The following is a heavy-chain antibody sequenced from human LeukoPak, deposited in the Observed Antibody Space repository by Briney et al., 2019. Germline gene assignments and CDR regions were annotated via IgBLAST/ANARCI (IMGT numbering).Heavy chain of an antibody. CDR3: AKDTQRDGYNKGLFDY. CDR2: FSGSGGST. Sequence: GGSLRLSCAASGFTFNTYAMSWVRQAPGKGLEWVSAFSGSGGSTYHADSVKGRFTISRDNSKNTLYLQLNSLRAEDTAVYYCAKDTQRDGYNKGLFDYWGQGTLVTVSS. D-gene: IGHD5-24*01. V-gene: IGHV3-23*01. CDR1: GFTFNTYA. J-gene: IGHJ4*02.